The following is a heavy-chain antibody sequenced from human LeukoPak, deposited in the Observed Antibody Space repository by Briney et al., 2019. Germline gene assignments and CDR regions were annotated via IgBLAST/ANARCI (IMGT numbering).Heavy chain of an antibody. V-gene: IGHV4-59*08. Sequence: PSETLSLTCTVSGGSISSYYWSWIRQPPGKGLEWIGYIYYSGSTNYNPSLKSRVTISVDTSKNQFSLKLSSVTAAGTAVYYCARGKYGGNAFDIWGQGTMVTVSS. D-gene: IGHD3-16*01. CDR1: GGSISSYY. CDR2: IYYSGST. CDR3: ARGKYGGNAFDI. J-gene: IGHJ3*02.